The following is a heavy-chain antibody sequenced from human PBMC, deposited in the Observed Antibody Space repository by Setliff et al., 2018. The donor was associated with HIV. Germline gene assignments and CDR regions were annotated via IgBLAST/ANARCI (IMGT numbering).Heavy chain of an antibody. V-gene: IGHV3-48*04. J-gene: IGHJ3*02. CDR1: GFTFSSYS. CDR3: ARGLVVVRPFAFDI. Sequence: PGGSLRLSCAASGFTFSSYSMNWVRQAPGKGLEWVSYTSSSSSTIYYADSVEGRFTVSRDNAKNSLYLQMNSLRAEDTAVYYCARGLVVVRPFAFDIWGQGTMVTVSS. CDR2: TSSSSSTI. D-gene: IGHD2-21*01.